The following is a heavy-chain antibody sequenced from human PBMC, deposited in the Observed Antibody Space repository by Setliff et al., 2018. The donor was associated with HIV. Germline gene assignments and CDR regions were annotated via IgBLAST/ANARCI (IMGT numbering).Heavy chain of an antibody. D-gene: IGHD6-6*01. J-gene: IGHJ6*02. Sequence: LSLTCTVSGGSISSGSYYWSWIRQPAGKGLEWIGRIYTSGSTNYNPSLKSRVTISVDTSKNQFSLKLSSVTAADTAVYYCARDRELARHYYYGMDVWSQGTTVTVSS. CDR1: GGSISSGSYY. CDR3: ARDRELARHYYYGMDV. V-gene: IGHV4-61*02. CDR2: IYTSGST.